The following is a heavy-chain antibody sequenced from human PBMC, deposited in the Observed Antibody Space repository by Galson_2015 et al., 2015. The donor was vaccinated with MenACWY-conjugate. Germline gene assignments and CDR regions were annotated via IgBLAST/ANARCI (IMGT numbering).Heavy chain of an antibody. Sequence: SLRLACEACGFSFRSYAMSWVRQAAGKGVEWVSTISISGGETYYADAVKGRVTISRDNSNITVYLQVNSLRADDTAIYYCARPIAPTGTYYYYYGLDVWGQGTPVTVSS. V-gene: IGHV3-23*01. CDR2: ISISGGET. D-gene: IGHD1-1*01. J-gene: IGHJ6*02. CDR3: ARPIAPTGTYYYYYGLDV. CDR1: GFSFRSYA.